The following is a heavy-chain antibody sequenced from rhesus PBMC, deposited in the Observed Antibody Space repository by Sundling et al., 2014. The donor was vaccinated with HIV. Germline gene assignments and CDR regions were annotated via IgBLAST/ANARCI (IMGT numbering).Heavy chain of an antibody. V-gene: IGHV4-127*01. CDR1: GGSIGAAYG. J-gene: IGHJ4*01. CDR2: LITGSGNT. Sequence: QVRLQESGPGLLKPSETLSLTCAVSGGSIGAAYGWGWIRRSLGKGLEWIGTLITGSGNTFYNPSLKSRGTVSTDTSKNQVSLKMTSVTAADTAAYYCARRASYLAEYFDFWGQGVLVTVAS. CDR3: ARRASYLAEYFDF.